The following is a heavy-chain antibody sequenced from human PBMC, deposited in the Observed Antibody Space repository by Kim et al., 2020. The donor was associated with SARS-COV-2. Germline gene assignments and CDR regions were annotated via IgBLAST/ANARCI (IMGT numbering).Heavy chain of an antibody. D-gene: IGHD5-18*01. J-gene: IGHJ3*02. CDR3: ARREDTAMVGGDAFDI. Sequence: SLRGRVTISEDTSRTQFSLKLSCVTAADTAVYYCARREDTAMVGGDAFDIWGQGTMVTVSS. V-gene: IGHV4-39*01.